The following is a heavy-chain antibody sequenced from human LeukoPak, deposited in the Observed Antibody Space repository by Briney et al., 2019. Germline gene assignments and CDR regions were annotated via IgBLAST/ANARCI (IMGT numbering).Heavy chain of an antibody. Sequence: PSETLSLTCAVYGGSFSGYYWSWIRQPPGKGLEWIGEINHSGSTNYNPSLKSRVTISVDTSKNQFSLKLSSVTAADTAVYCCARGDIVVVVAATGADYYYYGMDVWGQGTTVTVSS. D-gene: IGHD2-15*01. CDR1: GGSFSGYY. CDR2: INHSGST. CDR3: ARGDIVVVVAATGADYYYYGMDV. V-gene: IGHV4-34*01. J-gene: IGHJ6*02.